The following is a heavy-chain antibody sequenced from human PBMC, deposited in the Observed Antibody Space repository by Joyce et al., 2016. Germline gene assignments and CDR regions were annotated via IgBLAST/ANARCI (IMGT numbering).Heavy chain of an antibody. CDR3: ARTSVVTPGRFDD. CDR2: IFYGGTT. J-gene: IGHJ4*01. D-gene: IGHD4-23*01. V-gene: IGHV4-31*03. CDR1: GASITSGDHY. Sequence: QVQLQASGPGLVKPSQTLSLTCTVSGASITSGDHYWTWLRQLPGKGLEWIGNIFYGGTTSYNPSLKSRVSFSVDTSKNQFFLKVFSVTVADTAVYFCARTSVVTPGRFDDWGHGTLVTVSS.